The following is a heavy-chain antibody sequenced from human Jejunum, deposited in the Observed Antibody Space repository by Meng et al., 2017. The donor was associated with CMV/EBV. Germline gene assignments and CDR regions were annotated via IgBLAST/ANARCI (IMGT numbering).Heavy chain of an antibody. Sequence: ASGFTFSAYEFDWVRQAPGKGLEWFAHINFGASNIYYADSIKGRFTISRDDAKSSLYLDMSSLRADDTAVYYCARELPATWEPFDYWGRGTLVTVSS. D-gene: IGHD1-26*01. J-gene: IGHJ4*02. CDR2: INFGASNI. CDR1: GFTFSAYE. V-gene: IGHV3-48*03. CDR3: ARELPATWEPFDY.